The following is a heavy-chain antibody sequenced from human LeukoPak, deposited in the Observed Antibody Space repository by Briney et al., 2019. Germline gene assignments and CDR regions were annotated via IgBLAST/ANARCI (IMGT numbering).Heavy chain of an antibody. CDR3: ARDLAPLRYFDWFAFDI. J-gene: IGHJ3*02. CDR1: GGSISSYY. D-gene: IGHD3-9*01. Sequence: SETLSLTCTVSGGSISSYYWSWIRQPPGKGLEWIGYIYYSGSTNCNPSLKSRVTISVDTSKNQFSLKLSSVTAADTAVYYCARDLAPLRYFDWFAFDIWGQGTMVTVSS. CDR2: IYYSGST. V-gene: IGHV4-59*01.